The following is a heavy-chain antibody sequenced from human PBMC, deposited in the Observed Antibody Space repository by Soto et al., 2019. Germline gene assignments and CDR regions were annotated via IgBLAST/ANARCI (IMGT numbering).Heavy chain of an antibody. CDR2: INHSGST. J-gene: IGHJ6*03. CDR1: GGSFSGYY. D-gene: IGHD2-2*01. CDR3: ARMCSSTSWGYYYYMDV. V-gene: IGHV4-34*01. Sequence: SETLSLTCAVYGGSFSGYYWSWLRQPQGKGLEWIGEINHSGSTNYNPSLKSRVTISVDTSKNQFSLKLSSVTAADTAVYYCARMCSSTSWGYYYYMDVWGKGTTVTVS.